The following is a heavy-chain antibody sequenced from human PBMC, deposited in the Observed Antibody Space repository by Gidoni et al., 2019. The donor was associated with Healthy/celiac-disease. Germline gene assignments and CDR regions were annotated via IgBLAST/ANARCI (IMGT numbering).Heavy chain of an antibody. CDR1: GYTFTSYY. CDR3: ARFGYDILTGYYWTGGYFDY. J-gene: IGHJ4*02. V-gene: IGHV1-46*01. CDR2: INPSGGST. D-gene: IGHD3-9*01. Sequence: QVQLVQSGAEVKKPGASVKVSCKASGYTFTSYYMHWVRQAPGQGLEWMGIINPSGGSTSYAQKFQGRVTMTRDTSTSTVYMELSSLRSEDTAVYYCARFGYDILTGYYWTGGYFDYWGQGTLVTVSS.